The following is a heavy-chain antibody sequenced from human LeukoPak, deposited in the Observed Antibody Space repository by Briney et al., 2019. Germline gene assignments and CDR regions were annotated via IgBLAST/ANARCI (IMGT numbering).Heavy chain of an antibody. CDR3: ARLDGGRYYYYGMDV. D-gene: IGHD4-23*01. CDR2: IHYSGST. V-gene: IGHV4-59*08. J-gene: IGHJ6*02. Sequence: KPSETLSLTCTVSGGSISSHYWSWIRQPPGKGLEWIGYIHYSGSTNYNPSLKSRVTISVDTSKNQFSLKLSSVTAADTAVYYCARLDGGRYYYYGMDVWGQGTTVTVSS. CDR1: GGSISSHY.